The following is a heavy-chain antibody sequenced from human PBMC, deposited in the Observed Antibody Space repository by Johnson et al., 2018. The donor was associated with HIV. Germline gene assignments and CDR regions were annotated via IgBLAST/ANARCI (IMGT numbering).Heavy chain of an antibody. Sequence: QVQLVESGGGVVRPGGSLRLSCAASGFTFSSYAMHWVRQAPGKGLEWVAVIWYDGSNKYYADSVKGRFTISRDNSKNTLYLQMNSLRAEDTAVYYCAARMALANEDAFDTWGQGKMVTVSS. D-gene: IGHD1-1*01. J-gene: IGHJ3*02. CDR1: GFTFSSYA. CDR2: IWYDGSNK. V-gene: IGHV3-30*04. CDR3: AARMALANEDAFDT.